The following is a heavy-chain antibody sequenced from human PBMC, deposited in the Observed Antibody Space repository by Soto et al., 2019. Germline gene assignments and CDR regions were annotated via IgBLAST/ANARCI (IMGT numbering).Heavy chain of an antibody. CDR3: ATRIAARPHLYYYGMDV. CDR2: IDPRDSYS. J-gene: IGHJ6*02. CDR1: GYTFSAFW. Sequence: GESLKISCQASGYTFSAFWITWVRQMPGKGLEWMATIDPRDSYSNYSLSFQGHVTISADKSIGSAYLHWSSLRSEDTAVYYCATRIAARPHLYYYGMDVWGQGTTVTVSS. V-gene: IGHV5-10-1*01. D-gene: IGHD6-6*01.